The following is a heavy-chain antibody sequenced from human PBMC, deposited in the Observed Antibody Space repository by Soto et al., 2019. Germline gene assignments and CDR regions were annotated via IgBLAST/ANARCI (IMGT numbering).Heavy chain of an antibody. CDR3: ARLDYGDYSLFDP. V-gene: IGHV4-59*01. D-gene: IGHD4-17*01. CDR1: GGSISSYY. J-gene: IGHJ5*02. Sequence: SETLSLTCTVSGGSISSYYWSWIRQPPGKGLEWIGYIYYSGSTNYNPSLKSRATISVDTSKNQFSLKLSSVTAADTAVYYCARLDYGDYSLFDPWGQGTLVTVSS. CDR2: IYYSGST.